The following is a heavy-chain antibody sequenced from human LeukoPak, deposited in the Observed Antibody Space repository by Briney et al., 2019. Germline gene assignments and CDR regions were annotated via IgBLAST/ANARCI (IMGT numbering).Heavy chain of an antibody. V-gene: IGHV4-34*01. J-gene: IGHJ6*03. Sequence: SETLSLTCAVYGESFTGYYWTWIRQPPGKGLEWIGEINHSGSTNYNPSLKSRVTISVDTSKNQFSLKLSSVTAADTAVYYCARGYYYYYYMDVWGKGTTVTVSS. CDR3: ARGYYYYYYMDV. CDR1: GESFTGYY. CDR2: INHSGST.